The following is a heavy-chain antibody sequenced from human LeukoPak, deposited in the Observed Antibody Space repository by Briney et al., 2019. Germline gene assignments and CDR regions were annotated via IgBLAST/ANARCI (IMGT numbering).Heavy chain of an antibody. CDR2: INGGGVNT. Sequence: GGSLRLSCAASGFTFSSYAMSWVCQAPGKGLEWVSTINGGGVNTHYADSVGGRFTISRDNSKNTLFLQMNSLRDEDTAVYYCAKDLHSNYGPADYWGQGNLVTVSS. D-gene: IGHD4-11*01. J-gene: IGHJ4*02. CDR3: AKDLHSNYGPADY. V-gene: IGHV3-23*01. CDR1: GFTFSSYA.